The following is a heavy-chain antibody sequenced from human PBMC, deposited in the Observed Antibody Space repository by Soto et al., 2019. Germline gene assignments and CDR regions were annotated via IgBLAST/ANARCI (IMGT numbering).Heavy chain of an antibody. Sequence: SETLSLTFPVSGASISSGGYYWSWIRQHPGKGLEWIGYIYYSGSTYYNPSLKSRVTISVDTSKNQFSLELSSVTAADTAVYYCARDSSCSSTSCYGWFDPWGQGTLVTVS. CDR1: GASISSGGYY. J-gene: IGHJ5*02. D-gene: IGHD2-2*01. V-gene: IGHV4-31*03. CDR3: ARDSSCSSTSCYGWFDP. CDR2: IYYSGST.